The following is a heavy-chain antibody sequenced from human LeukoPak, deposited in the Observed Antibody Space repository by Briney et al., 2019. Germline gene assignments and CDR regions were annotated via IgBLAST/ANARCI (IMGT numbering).Heavy chain of an antibody. CDR1: GGTFSSYA. J-gene: IGHJ3*02. CDR3: ARAPATVTPSFDI. CDR2: IIPIFGTA. Sequence: SVKGSCKASGGTFSSYAISWGQQAPGQGLEWMGGIIPIFGTANYAQKFQGRVTITTDESTSTAYMELSSLRSEDTAVYYCARAPATVTPSFDIWGQGTMVTVSS. V-gene: IGHV1-69*05. D-gene: IGHD4-17*01.